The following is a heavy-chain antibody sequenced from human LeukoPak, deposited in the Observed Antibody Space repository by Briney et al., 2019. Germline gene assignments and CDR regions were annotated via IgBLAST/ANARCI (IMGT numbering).Heavy chain of an antibody. V-gene: IGHV1-2*02. CDR1: GYSFTDYY. D-gene: IGHD3-16*01. J-gene: IGHJ4*02. CDR3: APTAEAYTSWWKV. CDR2: INPDSGFT. Sequence: GASVKVSCKTSGYSFTDYYMHWVRQAPGQGLEFMGWINPDSGFTNYAQKFKGRVTMTRDTSISTAYSEVRSLTSDDTAVYYCAPTAEAYTSWWKVWGQGTLVTVSS.